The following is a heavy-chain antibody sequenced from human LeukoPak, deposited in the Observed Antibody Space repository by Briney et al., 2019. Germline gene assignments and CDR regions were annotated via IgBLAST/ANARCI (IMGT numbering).Heavy chain of an antibody. CDR3: AKDRCSGYNWNDVLDY. V-gene: IGHV3-30*18. Sequence: PGGSLRLSCAASGFTFTSYGMHWVRQAPGKGLEWVAVISYDVSDKYYVDSVKGRFTISRDTSKNTLYLQMSSLRAEDTAVYYCAKDRCSGYNWNDVLDYWGQGTLVTVSS. J-gene: IGHJ4*02. CDR2: ISYDVSDK. CDR1: GFTFTSYG. D-gene: IGHD1-20*01.